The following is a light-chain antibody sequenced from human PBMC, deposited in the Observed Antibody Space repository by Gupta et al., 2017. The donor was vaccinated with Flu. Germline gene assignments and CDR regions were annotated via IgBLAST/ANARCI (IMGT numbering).Light chain of an antibody. V-gene: IGLV2-11*01. CDR1: SDDVGDYDY. CDR2: DVS. J-gene: IGLJ2*01. Sequence: QSALTQPRSVSGSPGQSVTISCTGTSDDVGDYDYVSWYQQFPGKVPKLIIYDVSQRPSGVPDRFSGSKSGNTASLTISGVQVDDEADYYCSSYAKHYIVVFGGGTRLTVL. CDR3: SSYAKHYIVV.